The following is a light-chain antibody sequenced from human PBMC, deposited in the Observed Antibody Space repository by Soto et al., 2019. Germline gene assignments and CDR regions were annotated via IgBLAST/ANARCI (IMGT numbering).Light chain of an antibody. Sequence: QSALTQPASVSGSPGQSITISCTGTSSDIGGYNYVSWYQQHPGKVPKLIIYDVSNRPSGVSNRFSGSKSGNAASLTISGLQAEDEADYYCSSYTSTSTLYVFGTWTKLTVL. J-gene: IGLJ1*01. V-gene: IGLV2-14*03. CDR2: DVS. CDR3: SSYTSTSTLYV. CDR1: SSDIGGYNY.